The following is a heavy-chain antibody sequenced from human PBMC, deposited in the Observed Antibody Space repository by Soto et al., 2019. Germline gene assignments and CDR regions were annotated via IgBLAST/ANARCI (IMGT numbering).Heavy chain of an antibody. Sequence: QVQLVQSGAEVKKPGASVKVSCKASGYTFTDYYMHWVRQAPGQGLEWMGLINPSGGSTSYAQKFQGRVTMTRDTSTSTVDMELNSLRSEDTAVYYCVRDRRIYYSDPHDEFVASDYEVWCQGTMVSVSS. D-gene: IGHD3-22*01. CDR3: VRDRRIYYSDPHDEFVASDYEV. J-gene: IGHJ3*01. CDR1: GYTFTDYY. CDR2: INPSGGST. V-gene: IGHV1-46*03.